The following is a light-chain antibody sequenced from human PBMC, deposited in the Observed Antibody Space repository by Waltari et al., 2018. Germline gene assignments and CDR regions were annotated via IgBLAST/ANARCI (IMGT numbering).Light chain of an antibody. CDR2: AAS. Sequence: DIQMTQSPSSLSASAGDRVTITCRASQDISHYLAWFQQKPGKVPKLLIYAASTLQSGVPSRFSGSGSGTDFTLTISSLQPEDVATYYCQKYNSAPWTFGQGTKVEIK. CDR1: QDISHY. J-gene: IGKJ1*01. CDR3: QKYNSAPWT. V-gene: IGKV1-27*01.